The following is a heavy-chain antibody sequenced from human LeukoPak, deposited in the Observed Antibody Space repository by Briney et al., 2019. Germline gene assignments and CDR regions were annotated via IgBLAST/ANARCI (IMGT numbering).Heavy chain of an antibody. CDR2: IYTSGST. CDR1: GGSISSGSYY. CDR3: AREGTAAGSGDY. J-gene: IGHJ4*02. Sequence: SETLSLTCTVSGGSISSGSYYWSWIRQPAGKGLEWIGRIYTSGSTNYNPSLKSRVTISVDTSKNQFSLKLSSVTAADTAVYYCAREGTAAGSGDYWGQGTLVTVSS. D-gene: IGHD6-13*01. V-gene: IGHV4-61*02.